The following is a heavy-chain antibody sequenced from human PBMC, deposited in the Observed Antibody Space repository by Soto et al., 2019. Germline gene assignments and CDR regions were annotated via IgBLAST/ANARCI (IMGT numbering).Heavy chain of an antibody. V-gene: IGHV4-59*01. CDR3: ARLFDHGYFDWQTNNWFDP. J-gene: IGHJ5*02. D-gene: IGHD3-9*01. Sequence: SETLSLTCTVSGCSISIYYWSWIRQPPGKGLEWIGYIYYSGSTNYNPSLKSRVTISVDTSKNQFSLKLSSVTAADTAVYYCARLFDHGYFDWQTNNWFDPWGQGTLVTVS. CDR2: IYYSGST. CDR1: GCSISIYY.